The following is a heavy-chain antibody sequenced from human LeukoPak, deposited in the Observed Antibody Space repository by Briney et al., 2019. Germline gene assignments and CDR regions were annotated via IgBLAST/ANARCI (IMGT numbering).Heavy chain of an antibody. Sequence: PSETLSLTCTVSGYSISSGYYWGWIRQPPGKGLEWIGSIYHSGSAYYNPSLKSRVTISVDTSKNQFSLKLSSVTAADTAVYYCASLYTASHYWGQGILVTVSP. J-gene: IGHJ4*02. V-gene: IGHV4-38-2*02. CDR3: ASLYTASHY. D-gene: IGHD2-2*02. CDR1: GYSISSGYY. CDR2: IYHSGSA.